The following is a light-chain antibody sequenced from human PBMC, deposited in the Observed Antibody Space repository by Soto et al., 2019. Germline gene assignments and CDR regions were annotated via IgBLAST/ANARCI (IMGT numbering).Light chain of an antibody. CDR3: QQYGSSPDSIT. J-gene: IGKJ3*01. Sequence: DIVLTQSPGTLSLSPGERATLSCRASQNVRNTYLAWYQQKAGQAPRLLIYAASSRATGIPDRFSGSGSGTDFTLTITGLEPEDFAVYYCQQYGSSPDSITFGPGTKVDIK. V-gene: IGKV3-20*01. CDR2: AAS. CDR1: QNVRNTY.